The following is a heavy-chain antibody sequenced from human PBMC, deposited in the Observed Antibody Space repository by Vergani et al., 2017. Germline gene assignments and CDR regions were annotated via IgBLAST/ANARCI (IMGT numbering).Heavy chain of an antibody. CDR1: GFTFGDHG. D-gene: IGHD2-2*01. CDR2: ISYDGTNK. V-gene: IGHV3-30-3*01. Sequence: QVQLVESGGGVVQPGRSLRLSCAASGFTFGDHGIHWVRRAPGKGLEWVALISYDGTNKYYTNSVRGRFTISRDNSKSTLFLQMNSLRAEDTAVYYCAKVRVPAAQRGNNDYWGQGTLVTVSS. CDR3: AKVRVPAAQRGNNDY. J-gene: IGHJ4*02.